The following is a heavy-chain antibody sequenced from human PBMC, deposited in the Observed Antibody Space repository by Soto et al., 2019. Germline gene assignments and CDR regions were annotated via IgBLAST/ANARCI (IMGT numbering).Heavy chain of an antibody. J-gene: IGHJ4*02. V-gene: IGHV2-5*01. CDR2: IYWNDDK. D-gene: IGHD3-3*01. CDR3: AHTPSVTIFGVVINPPFDY. Sequence: ESGPTLVNPTQTLTLTCTFSGFSLSTSGVGVGWIRQPPGKALEWLALIYWNDDKRYSPSLKSRLTITKDTSKNQVVLTMTNMDPVDTATYYCAHTPSVTIFGVVINPPFDYWGQGTLVTVSS. CDR1: GFSLSTSGVG.